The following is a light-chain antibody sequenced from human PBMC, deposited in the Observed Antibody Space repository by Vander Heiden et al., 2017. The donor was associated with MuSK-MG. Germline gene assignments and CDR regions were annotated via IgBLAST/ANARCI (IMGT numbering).Light chain of an antibody. V-gene: IGKV3-11*01. Sequence: EIVLTQSPATLSLSPGERATLSCRASQVVTTYLAWYQQKPGLAPRLLIYDASNRAPGIPARFSGSGSGTDFTLTISSREPEDFAVYYCQQRSTWVTFGGGTKVEIK. J-gene: IGKJ4*01. CDR2: DAS. CDR3: QQRSTWVT. CDR1: QVVTTY.